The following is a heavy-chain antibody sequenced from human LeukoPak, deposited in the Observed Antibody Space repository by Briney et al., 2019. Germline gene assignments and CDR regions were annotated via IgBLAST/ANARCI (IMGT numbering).Heavy chain of an antibody. CDR3: ARDRYYDSRGLDY. Sequence: SETLSLTCTVSCGSISIYYWSWIRQPPGKGLEWIGYIYYSGSTNYNPSLKSRVTISVDKSKNQFSLKLSSVNAADTAVNYWARDRYYDSRGLDYWGQGTLVTVSS. J-gene: IGHJ4*02. CDR1: CGSISIYY. V-gene: IGHV4-59*01. CDR2: IYYSGST. D-gene: IGHD3-22*01.